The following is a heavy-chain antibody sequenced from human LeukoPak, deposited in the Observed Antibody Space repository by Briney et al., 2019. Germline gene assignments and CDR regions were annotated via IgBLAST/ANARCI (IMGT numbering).Heavy chain of an antibody. V-gene: IGHV3-21*01. CDR3: ARDTSPRGDY. J-gene: IGHJ4*02. Sequence: GGSLRLSCAASGFTFSSYSMNWVRQAPGKGLEWVSSISSSSSHIYYADSVKGRFTISRDNAKNSLYLQMNSLRAEDTAVYYCARDTSPRGDYWGQGTLVTVSS. CDR1: GFTFSSYS. CDR2: ISSSSSHI. D-gene: IGHD3-10*01.